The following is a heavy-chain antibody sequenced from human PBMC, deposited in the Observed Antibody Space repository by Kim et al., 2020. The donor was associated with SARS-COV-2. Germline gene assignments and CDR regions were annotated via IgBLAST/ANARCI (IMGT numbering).Heavy chain of an antibody. D-gene: IGHD3-10*01. CDR2: IYPGDSDT. V-gene: IGHV5-51*01. Sequence: GESLKISCKGSGYSFTSYWIGWVRQMPGKGLEWMGIIYPGDSDTRYSPSFQGQVTISADKSISTAYLQWSSLKASDTAMYYCARHTIGGLWFGSWDYYYGMDVWGQGTTVTVSS. CDR1: GYSFTSYW. CDR3: ARHTIGGLWFGSWDYYYGMDV. J-gene: IGHJ6*02.